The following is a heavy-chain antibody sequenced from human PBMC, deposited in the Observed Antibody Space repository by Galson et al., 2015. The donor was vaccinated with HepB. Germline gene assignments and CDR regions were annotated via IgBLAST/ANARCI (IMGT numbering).Heavy chain of an antibody. CDR2: INPNSGGT. D-gene: IGHD2-2*02. CDR3: ARVFIYGRPHGMDV. J-gene: IGHJ6*02. CDR1: GYTFIDYY. V-gene: IGHV1-2*06. Sequence: SVKVSCKASGYTFIDYYIHWVRQAPGQGLEWMGRINPNSGGTNYAQKFQGRVTMTSDTSISTAYMELSRLRSDDTAVYYCARVFIYGRPHGMDVWGQGTTVTVSS.